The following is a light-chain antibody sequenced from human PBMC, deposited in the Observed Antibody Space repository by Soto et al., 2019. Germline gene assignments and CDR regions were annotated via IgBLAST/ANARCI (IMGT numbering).Light chain of an antibody. J-gene: IGKJ1*01. CDR2: GAS. CDR1: ESVSSN. V-gene: IGKV3D-15*01. CDR3: QQYDTWPRT. Sequence: EIVMTQSPATLSVSPGERATLSCRASESVSSNLAWYQQKSGQAPRLLIYGASTRATGIPARFSGSGSGTEFTLIISSMQREDFAVFYCQQYDTWPRTFGQGTEVETK.